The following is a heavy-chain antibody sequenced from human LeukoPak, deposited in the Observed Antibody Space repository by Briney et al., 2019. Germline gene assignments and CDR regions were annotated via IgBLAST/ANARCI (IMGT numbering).Heavy chain of an antibody. Sequence: ASVKVSCKASGYTFTSYDINWVRQATGQGLEWMGWMNPNSGNTGYAQKFQGRVTITRNTSISTAYMELSSLRSKDTAVYYCARRKEKGRDGYNYLDYWGQGTLVTVSS. V-gene: IGHV1-8*01. CDR1: GYTFTSYD. D-gene: IGHD5-24*01. J-gene: IGHJ4*02. CDR2: MNPNSGNT. CDR3: ARRKEKGRDGYNYLDY.